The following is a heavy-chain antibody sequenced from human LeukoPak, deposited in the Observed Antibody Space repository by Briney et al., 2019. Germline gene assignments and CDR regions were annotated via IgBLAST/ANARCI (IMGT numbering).Heavy chain of an antibody. V-gene: IGHV3-21*01. J-gene: IGHJ6*02. D-gene: IGHD6-13*01. Sequence: GGSLRLSCAASGFTFSSYSMNWVRQAPGKGLEWVSSISSSSSYIYYAESVKGRFTISRDNAKNSLYLQMNSLRAEDTAVYYCARRQQPTGGYYYGMDVWGQGTTVTVSS. CDR3: ARRQQPTGGYYYGMDV. CDR1: GFTFSSYS. CDR2: ISSSSSYI.